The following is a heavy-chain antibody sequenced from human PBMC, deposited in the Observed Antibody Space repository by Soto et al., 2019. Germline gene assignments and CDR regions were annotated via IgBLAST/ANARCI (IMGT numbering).Heavy chain of an antibody. CDR1: GYMFISYG. J-gene: IGHJ5*02. D-gene: IGHD3-10*01. CDR3: ATTGRDYYGAGSSFDP. CDR2: ISPHNGDT. V-gene: IGHV1-18*01. Sequence: QVQLVQSGAEVTKPGASVKVSCKASGYMFISYGISWVRQAPGQGLEWMGWISPHNGDTNYAQKFRGRVTMTTDTSTSTAYMEIRSVTSDDTAAYYCATTGRDYYGAGSSFDPWGQGTLVTVSS.